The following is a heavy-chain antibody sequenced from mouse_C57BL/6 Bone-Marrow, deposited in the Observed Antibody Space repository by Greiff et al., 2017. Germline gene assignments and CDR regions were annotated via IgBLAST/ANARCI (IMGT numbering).Heavy chain of an antibody. CDR2: IHPSDSYT. D-gene: IGHD2-4*01. V-gene: IGHV1-74*01. J-gene: IGHJ4*01. CDR3: ARDLDYDLMDY. CDR1: GYTFTSYW. Sequence: QVQLQQPGAELVKPGASVKVSCKASGYTFTSYWMHWVKQRPGQGLEWIGRIHPSDSYTNYNQKFKGKSTLTVDKSSSTAYRQLSSLTSEDSAVYYCARDLDYDLMDYWGQGTSVTVSS.